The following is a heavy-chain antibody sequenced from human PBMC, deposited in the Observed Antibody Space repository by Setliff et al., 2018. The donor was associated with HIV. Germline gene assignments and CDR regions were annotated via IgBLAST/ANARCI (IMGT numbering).Heavy chain of an antibody. CDR2: INPNSGGT. D-gene: IGHD6-19*01. J-gene: IGHJ4*02. V-gene: IGHV1-2*05. CDR3: LYSSGRYEAPR. Sequence: ASVKVSCKASGYTFTGYYIHWVRQAPGEGLEWMGRINPNSGGTNYAQKFQGRVSVTGDTSISTAYMDPMDTATYYCARDRFLYSSGRYEAPRWGQGTLVTVSS. CDR1: GYTFTGYY.